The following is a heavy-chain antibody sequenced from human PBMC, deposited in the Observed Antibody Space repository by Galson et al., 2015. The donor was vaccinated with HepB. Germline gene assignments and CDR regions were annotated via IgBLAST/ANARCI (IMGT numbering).Heavy chain of an antibody. J-gene: IGHJ4*02. Sequence: SLRLSCAASGFTFGGYAMTWVRQAPGKGLEWVSSISDDGTITFYAGSVKGRFTISRDNAKNSLFLQMNSLRVEDTAVYYCARQVRPGLGATAYWGQGTLVTVSS. V-gene: IGHV3-48*03. D-gene: IGHD1-26*01. CDR3: ARQVRPGLGATAY. CDR2: ISDDGTIT. CDR1: GFTFGGYA.